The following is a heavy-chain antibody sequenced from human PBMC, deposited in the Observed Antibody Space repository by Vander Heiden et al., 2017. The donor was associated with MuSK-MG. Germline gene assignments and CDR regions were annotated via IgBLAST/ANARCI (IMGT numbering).Heavy chain of an antibody. Sequence: VQLQESGPGLVKPSATLSLTCSVSGGSISRSYWNWIRQPPGKGLEWIGYMYSIGTTNYNPSLKSRVTMSVDTSKNLFSLRLSSVTAADTAVYYCARFKNQGGFDYWGQGTLVTVSS. CDR1: GGSISRSY. J-gene: IGHJ4*02. CDR2: MYSIGTT. D-gene: IGHD3-16*01. CDR3: ARFKNQGGFDY. V-gene: IGHV4-59*01.